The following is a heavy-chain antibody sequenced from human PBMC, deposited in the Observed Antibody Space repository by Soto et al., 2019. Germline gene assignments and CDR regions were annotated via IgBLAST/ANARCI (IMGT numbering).Heavy chain of an antibody. CDR1: GVPFSSYS. CDR2: IIPIFATA. V-gene: IGHV1-69*01. J-gene: IGHJ4*02. Sequence: QVQLVQSGAEVKTPGASVKVSCKASGVPFSSYSISWVRQAPGQGLEWMGEIIPIFATANYAQNFKGRVTITADEPTRTADLELSSLTSEDTAMYYCARGSHSPGIAVAGYYYWGQGTLVTVSS. D-gene: IGHD6-19*01. CDR3: ARGSHSPGIAVAGYYY.